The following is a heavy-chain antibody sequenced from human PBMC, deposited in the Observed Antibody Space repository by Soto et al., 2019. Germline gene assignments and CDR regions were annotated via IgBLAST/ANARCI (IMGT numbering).Heavy chain of an antibody. CDR1: GFTFSNYS. CDR3: ARGLRRGWFDN. CDR2: MSSTSKYI. Sequence: EVQLVESGGGLVKPGGSLRVSCAASGFTFSNYSMNWVRQAPGKGLEWVSSMSSTSKYIYYADSVKGRFTISRDNAKKSLYLQMNSQRAEYTAVYYCARGLRRGWFDNWGQGTLGPVSA. J-gene: IGHJ5*02. V-gene: IGHV3-21*01.